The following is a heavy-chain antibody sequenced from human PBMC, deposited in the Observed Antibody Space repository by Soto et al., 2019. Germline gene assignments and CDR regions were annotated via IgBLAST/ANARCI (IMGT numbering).Heavy chain of an antibody. V-gene: IGHV3-9*01. CDR3: AKDSSGWHYFDY. CDR1: GFTFDDYA. D-gene: IGHD6-19*01. Sequence: EVQLVESGGGLVQPGRSLRLSCAASGFTFDDYAMHWVRQAPGKGLEWVSGISWNSGSIGYADSVKGRFTISRDNAKNSLDLQMNSLRAEDTALYYCAKDSSGWHYFDYWGQGTLVTVSS. CDR2: ISWNSGSI. J-gene: IGHJ4*02.